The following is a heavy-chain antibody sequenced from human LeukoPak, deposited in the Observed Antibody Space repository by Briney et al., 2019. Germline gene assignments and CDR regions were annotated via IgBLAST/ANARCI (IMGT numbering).Heavy chain of an antibody. CDR2: INHSGST. CDR3: ARGVLSWELLRTHHFDY. CDR1: GGSFSGYY. V-gene: IGHV4-34*01. Sequence: SETLSLTCAVYGGSFSGYYWSWIRQPPGKGLEWIGEINHSGSTNYNPSLKSRVTISVDTSKNQFSLKLSSVTAADTAVYYCARGVLSWELLRTHHFDYWGQGTLVTVSS. D-gene: IGHD1-26*01. J-gene: IGHJ4*02.